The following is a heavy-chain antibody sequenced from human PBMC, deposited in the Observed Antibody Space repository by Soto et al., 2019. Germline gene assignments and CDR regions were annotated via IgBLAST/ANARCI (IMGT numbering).Heavy chain of an antibody. CDR1: GGTFSSYA. CDR2: IIPIFGTA. CDR3: ARPKYYYDSSGYLGAHGMDF. Sequence: SVKVSCKASGGTFSSYAISWVRQAPGQGLEWMGGIIPIFGTANYAQKFQGRVTITADESTSTAYMELSSLRSEDTAVYYCARPKYYYDSSGYLGAHGMDFWGQGTTVTVSS. D-gene: IGHD3-22*01. V-gene: IGHV1-69*13. J-gene: IGHJ6*02.